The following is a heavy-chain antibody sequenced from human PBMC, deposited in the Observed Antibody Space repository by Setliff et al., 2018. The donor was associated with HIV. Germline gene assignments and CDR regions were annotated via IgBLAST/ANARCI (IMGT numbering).Heavy chain of an antibody. V-gene: IGHV3-30*02. CDR3: AKMHTAMDPDTFDI. CDR2: IRYDGRNK. J-gene: IGHJ3*02. Sequence: GGSLRLSCAASGFTFSRYGLHWVRQAPGKGLNWVTFIRYDGRNKFYADSVKGRFTISRDNSKNTMFLQMNSLRVEDTAIYYCAKMHTAMDPDTFDIWGQGTMVTVSS. D-gene: IGHD5-18*01. CDR1: GFTFSRYG.